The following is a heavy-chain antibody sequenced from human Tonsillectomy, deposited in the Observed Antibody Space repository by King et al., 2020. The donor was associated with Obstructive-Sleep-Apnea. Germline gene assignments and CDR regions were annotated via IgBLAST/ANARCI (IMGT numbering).Heavy chain of an antibody. CDR3: ARGTTVTTPGSYFDL. D-gene: IGHD4-17*01. V-gene: IGHV4-34*01. Sequence: VQLQQWGAGLLKPSETLSLTCAVYGGSFSGYYWSWIRQPPGKGLEWIGEINHSGSTNHNPSLKRRVTISVDTSKNQFSLRLSSVTAADTAVYYCARGTTVTTPGSYFDLWGRGTLVTVSS. CDR1: GGSFSGYY. J-gene: IGHJ2*01. CDR2: INHSGST.